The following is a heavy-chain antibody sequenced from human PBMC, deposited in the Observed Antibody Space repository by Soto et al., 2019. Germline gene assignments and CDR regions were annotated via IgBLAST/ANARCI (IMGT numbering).Heavy chain of an antibody. CDR2: IYVTGAV. Sequence: TAETLCATYRVSGAALNSGNYYWSWIRQVPGKGLEWIGHIYVTGAVDYNPSLRDRITISQDTSERQFSLNLRLVTAADTAVYYCARLRIATNNYKWFDPWAQGTLVTVS. V-gene: IGHV4-31*03. CDR3: ARLRIATNNYKWFDP. D-gene: IGHD2-21*01. CDR1: GAALNSGNYY. J-gene: IGHJ5*02.